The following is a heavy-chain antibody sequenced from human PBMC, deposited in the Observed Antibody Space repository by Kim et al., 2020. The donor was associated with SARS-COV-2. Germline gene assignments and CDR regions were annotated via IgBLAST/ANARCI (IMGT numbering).Heavy chain of an antibody. D-gene: IGHD3-16*01. J-gene: IGHJ5*02. CDR3: ARDQSGGAMYNWFDP. CDR2: IKQDGSEK. Sequence: GGSLRLSCAASGFTFSSYWMSWVRQAPGKGLEWVANIKQDGSEKYYVDSVKGRFTISRDNAKNSLYLQMNSLRAEDTAVYYCARDQSGGAMYNWFDPWGQGTLVTVSS. V-gene: IGHV3-7*03. CDR1: GFTFSSYW.